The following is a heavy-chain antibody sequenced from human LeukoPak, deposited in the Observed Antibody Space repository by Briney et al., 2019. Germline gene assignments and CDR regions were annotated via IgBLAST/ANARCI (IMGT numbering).Heavy chain of an antibody. Sequence: ASVKVSCKASGGTFSSYAISWVRQAPGQGLEWMGGIIPIFGTANYAQKFQGRVTITADDSTSTAYMELSSLRSEDTAVYYCARDLNRRILTSYYGMDVWGQGTTVTVSS. CDR2: IIPIFGTA. CDR1: GGTFSSYA. D-gene: IGHD3-9*01. CDR3: ARDLNRRILTSYYGMDV. J-gene: IGHJ6*02. V-gene: IGHV1-69*13.